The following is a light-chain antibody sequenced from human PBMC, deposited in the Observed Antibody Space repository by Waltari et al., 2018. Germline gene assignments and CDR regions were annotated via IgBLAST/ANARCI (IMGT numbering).Light chain of an antibody. Sequence: QSALTQPASVSGSPGQPITISCTGTTSDVGFYNYVSWYHQHPGKAPKHLIYDVSVRPSGVSNRFSGSNSGNTASLTISGLQAEDEADYYCNSYTGSSSWVFGGGTRLTVL. J-gene: IGLJ3*02. CDR2: DVS. CDR3: NSYTGSSSWV. CDR1: TSDVGFYNY. V-gene: IGLV2-14*03.